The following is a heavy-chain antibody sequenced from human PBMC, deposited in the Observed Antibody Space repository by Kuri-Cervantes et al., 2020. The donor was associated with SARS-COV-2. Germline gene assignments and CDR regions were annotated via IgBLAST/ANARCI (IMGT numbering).Heavy chain of an antibody. Sequence: GGSLRLSCAASGFTFSSYAMHWVRQAPGKGLEWMAVISYDGSNKYYADSVKGRFTISRDNSKNTLYLQMNSLRAEDTAVYYCARDQYDFWSGYLRGIGDVWGQGTTVTVSS. CDR3: ARDQYDFWSGYLRGIGDV. V-gene: IGHV3-30-3*01. D-gene: IGHD3-3*01. CDR2: ISYDGSNK. CDR1: GFTFSSYA. J-gene: IGHJ6*02.